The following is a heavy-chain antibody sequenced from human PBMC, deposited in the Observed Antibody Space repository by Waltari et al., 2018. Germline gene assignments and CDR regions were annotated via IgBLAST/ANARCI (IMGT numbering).Heavy chain of an antibody. CDR1: GFPFSSYA. CDR2: ISGSGGST. CDR3: AKSMVRGALGHYYYYGMDV. Sequence: EVQLLESGGGLVQPGGSLRLSCAASGFPFSSYAMSWVRRAPGKGLEWVSAISGSGGSTYYADSVKGRFTISRDNSKNTLYLQMNSLRAEDTAVYYCAKSMVRGALGHYYYYGMDVWGQGTTVTVSS. D-gene: IGHD3-10*01. J-gene: IGHJ6*02. V-gene: IGHV3-23*01.